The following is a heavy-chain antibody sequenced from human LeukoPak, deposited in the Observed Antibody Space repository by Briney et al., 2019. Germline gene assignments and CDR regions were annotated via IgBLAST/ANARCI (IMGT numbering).Heavy chain of an antibody. D-gene: IGHD6-19*01. CDR2: INHSGST. CDR1: GGSFSGYY. CDR3: ARRKAVAGYTFDY. J-gene: IGHJ4*02. Sequence: PSETLSLTCAVYGGSFSGYYWSWIRQPPGKGLEWIGEINHSGSTNNNPSLKSRVTISVDTSKNQFSLKLSSVTAADTAVYYCARRKAVAGYTFDYWGQGTLVTVSS. V-gene: IGHV4-34*01.